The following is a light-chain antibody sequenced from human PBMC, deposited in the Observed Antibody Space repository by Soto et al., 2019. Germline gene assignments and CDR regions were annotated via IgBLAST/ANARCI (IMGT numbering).Light chain of an antibody. CDR2: AAS. V-gene: IGKV1-39*01. CDR1: QSISDN. Sequence: EMTQSPSSLSASVGDRVTITCRASQSISDNVNWYQFQPGKAPKLLIYAASNLQTGVPSRFSGSGSWADFALSISGLQPEDSATYYCQQGYGPPYTFGLGTKLEIK. CDR3: QQGYGPPYT. J-gene: IGKJ2*01.